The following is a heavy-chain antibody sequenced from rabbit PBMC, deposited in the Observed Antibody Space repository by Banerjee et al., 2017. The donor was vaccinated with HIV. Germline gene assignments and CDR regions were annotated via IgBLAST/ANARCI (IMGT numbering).Heavy chain of an antibody. CDR2: IGGGSSGIT. V-gene: IGHV1S40*01. CDR1: GFSFSSGAD. D-gene: IGHD6-1*01. CDR3: AREDVSYAYGLGL. J-gene: IGHJ4*01. Sequence: QSLEESGGDLVKPGASLTLTCTVSGFSFSSGADMCWVRQAPGKGLEWIACIGGGSSGITYYASWAKGRFTISKTSSTTVALQMTSLTAADTATYFCAREDVSYAYGLGLWGPGTLVTVS.